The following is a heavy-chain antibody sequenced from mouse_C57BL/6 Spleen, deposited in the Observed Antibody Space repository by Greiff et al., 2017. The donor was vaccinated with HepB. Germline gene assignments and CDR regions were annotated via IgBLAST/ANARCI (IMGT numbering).Heavy chain of an antibody. V-gene: IGHV5-9-1*02. Sequence: EVQGVESGEGLVKPGGSLKLSCAASGFTFSSYAMSWVRQTPEKRLEWVAYISSGGDYIYYADTVKGRFTISRDNARNTLYLQMSSLKSEDTAMYYCTREATAYYFDYWGQGTTLTVSS. CDR3: TREATAYYFDY. CDR2: ISSGGDYI. CDR1: GFTFSSYA. J-gene: IGHJ2*01. D-gene: IGHD1-2*01.